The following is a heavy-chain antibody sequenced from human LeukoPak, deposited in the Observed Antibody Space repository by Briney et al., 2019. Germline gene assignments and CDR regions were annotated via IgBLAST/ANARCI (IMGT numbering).Heavy chain of an antibody. J-gene: IGHJ4*02. CDR1: GYSISSGYY. V-gene: IGHV4-38-2*01. D-gene: IGHD3-3*01. CDR3: ARLYYDFWSGYYTVIPEPGYYFDY. Sequence: SETLSLTCAVSGYSISSGYYWGWIRQPPGKGLEWIGSIYHSGSTHYNPSLKSRVTISADTSKNQFSLKLSSVTAADTAVYYCARLYYDFWSGYYTVIPEPGYYFDYWGQGTLVTVSS. CDR2: IYHSGST.